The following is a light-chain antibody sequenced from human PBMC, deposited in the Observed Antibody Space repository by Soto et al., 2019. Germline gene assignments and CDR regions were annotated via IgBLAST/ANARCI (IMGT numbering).Light chain of an antibody. CDR2: DAS. CDR1: QSIRRW. CDR3: QQYNSYSPAT. V-gene: IGKV1-5*01. J-gene: IGKJ1*01. Sequence: DMQMTQAPSMRCAAVGDRGTMACRASQSIRRWLAWYQQKPGKAPKLLIFDASTLESGVPSRFSGRGSETDFTLTISTLQPDDFATYYCQQYNSYSPATFGQGTKVDIK.